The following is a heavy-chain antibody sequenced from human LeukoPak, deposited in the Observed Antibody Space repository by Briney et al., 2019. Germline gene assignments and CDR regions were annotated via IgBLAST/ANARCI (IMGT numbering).Heavy chain of an antibody. Sequence: GGSLRLSCTASGFTFRTYGMHWVRQAPGKGLEWVAVISFDGTYRYYADSVKGRFTISRDNSKNTLYLQMNSLRAEDTAVYYCATLPRGRPPIEHNGDAFDIWGQGTMVTVSS. J-gene: IGHJ3*02. CDR1: GFTFRTYG. CDR2: ISFDGTYR. V-gene: IGHV3-30*03. D-gene: IGHD3-16*01. CDR3: ATLPRGRPPIEHNGDAFDI.